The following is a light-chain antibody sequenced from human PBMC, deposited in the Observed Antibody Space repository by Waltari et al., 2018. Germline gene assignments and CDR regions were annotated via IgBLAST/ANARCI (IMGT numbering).Light chain of an antibody. Sequence: QSALTQPASVSWSPGQSITISCTGTSSDVGTYKFVSWYHQHPGKVPKLIIYDATDRPSGVSSRFSGSKSGNTASLTISGLQAEDEGDYYCNSYTTSGTVVFGGGTKLTVL. J-gene: IGLJ2*01. CDR3: NSYTTSGTVV. V-gene: IGLV2-14*03. CDR2: DAT. CDR1: SSDVGTYKF.